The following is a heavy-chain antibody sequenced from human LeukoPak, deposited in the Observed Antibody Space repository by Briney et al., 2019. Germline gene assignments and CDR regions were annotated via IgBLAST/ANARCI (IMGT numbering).Heavy chain of an antibody. CDR2: MNPNSGNT. D-gene: IGHD3-22*01. Sequence: ASVKVSCKASGYTFTSYDINWVRQATGQGLEWMGWMNPNSGNTGYAQKFQGRVTITRNTSISTAYMELSGLRSEDTAVYYCARVVSPYYYDSSGYYSFDYWGQGTLVTVSS. J-gene: IGHJ4*02. CDR3: ARVVSPYYYDSSGYYSFDY. CDR1: GYTFTSYD. V-gene: IGHV1-8*03.